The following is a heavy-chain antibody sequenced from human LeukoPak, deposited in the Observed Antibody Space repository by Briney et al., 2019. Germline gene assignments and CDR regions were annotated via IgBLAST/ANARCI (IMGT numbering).Heavy chain of an antibody. J-gene: IGHJ5*02. CDR2: INHSGRT. CDR3: ARGRVLRGVMGFDP. Sequence: PSETLSLTCAVYGGSFSGYYWSWIRQPPGKGLEWIGEINHSGRTNYNPSLKSRVTISVDTSKNQFSLKLSSVTAADTAVYYCARGRVLRGVMGFDPWGQGTLVTVSS. D-gene: IGHD3-10*01. CDR1: GGSFSGYY. V-gene: IGHV4-34*01.